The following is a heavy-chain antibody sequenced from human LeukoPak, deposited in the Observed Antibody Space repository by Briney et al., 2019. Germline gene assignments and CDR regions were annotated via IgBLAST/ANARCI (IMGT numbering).Heavy chain of an antibody. CDR2: IWYDGSSK. CDR1: GFTFSDYG. CDR3: ARGGGLDV. V-gene: IGHV3-33*03. Sequence: GGSLRLSCAASGFTFSDYGMHWVRQAPGKGLEWVAVIWYDGSSKYYVDSVKGRFTISRDNAKNSLYLQMSNLRAEDTAVYFCARGGGLDVWGQGATVTVSS. D-gene: IGHD3-16*01. J-gene: IGHJ6*02.